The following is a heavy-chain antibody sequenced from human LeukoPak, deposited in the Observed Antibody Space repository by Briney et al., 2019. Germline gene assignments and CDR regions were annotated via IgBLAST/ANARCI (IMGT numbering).Heavy chain of an antibody. Sequence: SETLSLTCAVHGGSFSGFYWAWMRQPPGKGPEWIGEVNHSRGTNYNPSLKSRVTISEDTSKNQFSLNLTSVTAADTAVYYCARGLGEGYPDSWGQGTLVTVSS. D-gene: IGHD5-24*01. V-gene: IGHV4-34*01. CDR2: VNHSRGT. CDR1: GGSFSGFY. CDR3: ARGLGEGYPDS. J-gene: IGHJ4*02.